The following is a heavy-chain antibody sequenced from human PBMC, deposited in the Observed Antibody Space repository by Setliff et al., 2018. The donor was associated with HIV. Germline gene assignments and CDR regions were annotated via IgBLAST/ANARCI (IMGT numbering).Heavy chain of an antibody. D-gene: IGHD3-16*01. CDR2: IYNNGCT. V-gene: IGHV4-31*03. CDR3: ARGRYYREISDSLFDF. J-gene: IGHJ4*02. CDR1: GGSIRSDGYY. Sequence: PSETLSLTCSVSGGSIRSDGYYWNWIRQHPEKGLEWIGYIYNNGCTYYNPSLESRLMMSIDPSKNQFSLNLRSVTVADTAAYYCARGRYYREISDSLFDFWGQGTLVTVSS.